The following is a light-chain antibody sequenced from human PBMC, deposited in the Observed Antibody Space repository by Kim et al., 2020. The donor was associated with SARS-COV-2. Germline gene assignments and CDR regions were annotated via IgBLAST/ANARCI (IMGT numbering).Light chain of an antibody. Sequence: DIQMTQSPSTLSASVGDRVTITCRASQTVGNWLAWYQQKPGRAPKVLIYKASTLESGVPSRFSGSGSGTEFTLTITSLQPVALATYSCHNKESSVTFGKGPKGNIK. CDR1: QTVGNW. CDR2: KAS. J-gene: IGKJ1*01. CDR3: HNKESSVT. V-gene: IGKV1-5*03.